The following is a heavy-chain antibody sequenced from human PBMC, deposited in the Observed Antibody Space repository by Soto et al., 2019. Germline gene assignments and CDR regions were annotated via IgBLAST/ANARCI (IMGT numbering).Heavy chain of an antibody. V-gene: IGHV4-59*01. CDR3: ARGTMRKADY. CDR1: GGSISSYY. CDR2: IYYSGST. J-gene: IGHJ4*02. Sequence: PSETLSLTCTVSGGSISSYYWSWIRQPPGKGLEWIGYIYYSGSTNYNPSLKSRVTISVDTSKNQFSLELSSVTAADTAVYYCARGTMRKADYWGQGTLVTVSS.